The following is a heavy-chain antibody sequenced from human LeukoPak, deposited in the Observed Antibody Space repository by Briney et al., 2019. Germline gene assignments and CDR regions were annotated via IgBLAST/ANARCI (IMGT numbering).Heavy chain of an antibody. Sequence: GGSLRLSCAASGFTFDDYGMSWVRQAPGKGLEWVSGINWNGGSTGYADSVKGRFTISRDNAKNSLYLQMNSLRAEDTALYYCARNKQQLSPYYYYYMDVWGKGTTVTVSS. CDR3: ARNKQQLSPYYYYYMDV. CDR2: INWNGGST. V-gene: IGHV3-20*04. J-gene: IGHJ6*03. D-gene: IGHD6-13*01. CDR1: GFTFDDYG.